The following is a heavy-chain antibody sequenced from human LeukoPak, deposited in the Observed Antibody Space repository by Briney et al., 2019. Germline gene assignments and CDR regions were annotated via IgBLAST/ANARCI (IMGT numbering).Heavy chain of an antibody. CDR3: ARGFYYDSSGYYVYYFDY. CDR2: IWYDGSNK. J-gene: IGHJ4*02. Sequence: PGGSLRLSCAASGFTFSSYGMHWVRQAPGKGLEWVAVIWYDGSNKYYADSVKGRFTIPRDNSKNTLYLQMNSLRAEDMAVYYCARGFYYDSSGYYVYYFDYWGQGTLVTVSS. CDR1: GFTFSSYG. V-gene: IGHV3-33*01. D-gene: IGHD3-22*01.